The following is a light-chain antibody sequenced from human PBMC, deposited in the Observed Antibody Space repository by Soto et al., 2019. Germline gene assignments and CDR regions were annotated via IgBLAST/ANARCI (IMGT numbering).Light chain of an antibody. CDR3: QQHRAYPST. J-gene: IGKJ1*01. CDR2: EAS. Sequence: DIQMTQSPSTLSSSLGDRVTFSCRASQSINSWLAWYQQKPGKAPKLLIYEASSLESGVPSRFSGSGSGTEYSLTISSLQHDDFAAYYYQQHRAYPSTFGEGTTVAIK. CDR1: QSINSW. V-gene: IGKV1-5*03.